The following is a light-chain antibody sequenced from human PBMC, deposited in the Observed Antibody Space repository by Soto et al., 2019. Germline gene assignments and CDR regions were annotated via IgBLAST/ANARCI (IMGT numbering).Light chain of an antibody. CDR2: DAT. V-gene: IGKV3-11*01. CDR3: HQRSNWPWT. J-gene: IGKJ1*01. CDR1: QSVSSF. Sequence: EIVLTQSPDTLSLSPGERATLSCRASQSVSSFLAWYQQKPGQAPRLLIYDATNRATGVPARFSGSGSATDFTRTITSLEPEDFAVYYCHQRSNWPWTFGQGTKVEV.